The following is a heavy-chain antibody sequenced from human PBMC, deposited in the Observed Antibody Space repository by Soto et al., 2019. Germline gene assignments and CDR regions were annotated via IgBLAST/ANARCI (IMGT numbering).Heavy chain of an antibody. CDR1: GFTFSSYA. D-gene: IGHD2-2*01. CDR3: ARCPEVSLYYFEY. CDR2: ISGSGDRT. V-gene: IGHV3-23*01. J-gene: IGHJ4*02. Sequence: EVQMLVSGGGLIQPGGSLRLSCAASGFTFSSYAMSWARQAPGKGPEWVSAISGSGDRTYYADSVKGRFTISRDNSKTTVDLQMNSLRAEDTAIYYSARCPEVSLYYFEYWGQGTLVAVSS.